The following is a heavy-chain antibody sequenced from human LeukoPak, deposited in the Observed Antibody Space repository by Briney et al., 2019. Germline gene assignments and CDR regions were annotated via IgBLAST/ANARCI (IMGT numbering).Heavy chain of an antibody. CDR1: GDSISSGGYS. Sequence: SQTLSLTCTVSGDSISSGGYSWSWIRQTPGKGLEWIAYIHDSGSTYNNPSLKTRLSMSIDTSKNQFSLKLNSVTAADTAVYYCASLELIGEKRGAFHTWGQGTMVTVSS. D-gene: IGHD1-26*01. V-gene: IGHV4-30-4*07. J-gene: IGHJ3*02. CDR3: ASLELIGEKRGAFHT. CDR2: IHDSGST.